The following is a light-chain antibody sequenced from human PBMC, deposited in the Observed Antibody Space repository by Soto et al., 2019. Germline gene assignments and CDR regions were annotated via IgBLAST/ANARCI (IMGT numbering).Light chain of an antibody. CDR3: QQYET. V-gene: IGKV3-20*01. CDR2: GAS. Sequence: EIVLTQSPGTLSLSPGERATLSCRASQSVSSSYLAWYRQKPGQAPRLLIYGASSRATGIPDRFSGSGSGTDFTLTISRLEPEDFADYYCQQYETFGQGTKVEIK. CDR1: QSVSSSY. J-gene: IGKJ1*01.